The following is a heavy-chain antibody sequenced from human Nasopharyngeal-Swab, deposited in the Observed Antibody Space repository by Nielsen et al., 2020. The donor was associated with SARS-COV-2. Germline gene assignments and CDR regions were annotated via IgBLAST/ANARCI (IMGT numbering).Heavy chain of an antibody. J-gene: IGHJ6*02. CDR3: ARDGLDYDFWSAYFMDV. CDR2: ISSSSYI. Sequence: VRQAPGKGLEWVSSISSSSYIYYADSVKGRFTISRDNAKNSLYLQMNGLRAEDTAVYYCARDGLDYDFWSAYFMDVWGQGTTVTVSS. V-gene: IGHV3-69-1*01. D-gene: IGHD3-3*01.